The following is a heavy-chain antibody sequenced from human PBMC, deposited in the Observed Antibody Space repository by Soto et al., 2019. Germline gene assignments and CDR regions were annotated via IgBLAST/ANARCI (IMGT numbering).Heavy chain of an antibody. V-gene: IGHV3-23*01. Sequence: GGSLRLSCVASGFTFSYYTMSWVRQAPGKGLEWVSGISNSGDTIYYADSVKGRFTISRDNSKNTLYLQMNSLRAEDTAVYYCASDRIVATTPYYYYYGMDVWGQGTTVTVSS. CDR1: GFTFSYYT. CDR3: ASDRIVATTPYYYYYGMDV. D-gene: IGHD5-12*01. CDR2: ISNSGDTI. J-gene: IGHJ6*02.